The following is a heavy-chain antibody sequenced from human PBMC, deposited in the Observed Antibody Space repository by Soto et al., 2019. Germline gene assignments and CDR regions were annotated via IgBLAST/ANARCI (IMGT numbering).Heavy chain of an antibody. CDR3: AREGKSTRVRGVIIPVDYYYCMEV. Sequence: EVQLVESGGGLVKPGGSLRLSCAASGFTFSTYSMNWVRQAPWKGLEWVSSISSSSTYIYYADSVKGQFTISRDTANNSLYLQMDSIRAADTAVYYCAREGKSTRVRGVIIPVDYYYCMEVWGQGTTVTVSS. J-gene: IGHJ6*02. CDR1: GFTFSTYS. D-gene: IGHD3-10*01. V-gene: IGHV3-21*04. CDR2: ISSSSTYI.